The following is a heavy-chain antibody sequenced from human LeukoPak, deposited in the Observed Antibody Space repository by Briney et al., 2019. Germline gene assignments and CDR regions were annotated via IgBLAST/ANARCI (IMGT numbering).Heavy chain of an antibody. CDR3: AREVSRYSSGRYSSWFDP. CDR2: ISSDGVGT. V-gene: IGHV3-64*01. J-gene: IGHJ5*02. D-gene: IGHD6-19*01. Sequence: AGGSLRLSCAASGSTFSNYPMHWVRQAPGKGLEYVSGISSDGVGTYYAHSVKGRFSISRDNSKNTLYLQLGSLRVEDMAEYYCAREVSRYSSGRYSSWFDPWGQGTLVTVSS. CDR1: GSTFSNYP.